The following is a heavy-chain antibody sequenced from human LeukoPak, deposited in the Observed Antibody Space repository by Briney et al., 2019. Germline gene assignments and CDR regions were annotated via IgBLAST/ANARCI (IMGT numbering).Heavy chain of an antibody. J-gene: IGHJ2*01. V-gene: IGHV1-18*01. Sequence: ASVKVSCKASGYTFTTHGIAWVRQAPGQGLVWMGWISAHNGNTNYAQSLQGGVTMTTDTSTNTAYMELRSLRSDDTAVYYCARDGYFDLWGRGTLVTVSS. CDR2: ISAHNGNT. CDR1: GYTFTTHG. CDR3: ARDGYFDL.